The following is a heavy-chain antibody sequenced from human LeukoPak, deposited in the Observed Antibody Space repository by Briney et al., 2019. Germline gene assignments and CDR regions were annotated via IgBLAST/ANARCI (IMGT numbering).Heavy chain of an antibody. V-gene: IGHV3-21*01. CDR2: ITSSGSYI. CDR1: GXTFSNYS. CDR3: ARAEALKFRDFDY. J-gene: IGHJ4*02. Sequence: GGSLRLSCAASGXTFSNYSMNWVRQAPGKGLEWVSSITSSGSYIYYADSVKGRFTISRDNARNSLYLQMNSLRAEDTAIYYCARAEALKFRDFDYWGQGTLVTVSS.